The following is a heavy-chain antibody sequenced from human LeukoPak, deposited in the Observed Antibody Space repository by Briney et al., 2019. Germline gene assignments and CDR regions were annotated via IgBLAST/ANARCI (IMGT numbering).Heavy chain of an antibody. CDR1: GGSLSGYS. D-gene: IGHD3-10*01. Sequence: SETLSLTCAVYGGSLSGYSWTWIRQPPGKGLECIGEIDHSGSTNYNASLTSRVIISADTSQNQFSLKLTSVTVADTAVYYCARVYVTVVRGRWFDPWGQGTLVTVSS. V-gene: IGHV4-34*01. CDR2: IDHSGST. CDR3: ARVYVTVVRGRWFDP. J-gene: IGHJ5*02.